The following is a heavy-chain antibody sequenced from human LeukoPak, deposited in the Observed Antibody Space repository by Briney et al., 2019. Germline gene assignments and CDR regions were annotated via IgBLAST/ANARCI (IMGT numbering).Heavy chain of an antibody. D-gene: IGHD3-22*01. CDR2: ISAYNGNT. V-gene: IGHV1-18*01. CDR1: NYTFINYG. J-gene: IGHJ4*02. CDR3: ARASYYYDSSGTDY. Sequence: ASVKVSCKASNYTFINYGINWVRQAPGQGLEWIGWISAYNGNTKFAENLQGRVTMTTDTSTSTAYMELRSLRSDDTAMYYCARASYYYDSSGTDYWGQGTLVTVSS.